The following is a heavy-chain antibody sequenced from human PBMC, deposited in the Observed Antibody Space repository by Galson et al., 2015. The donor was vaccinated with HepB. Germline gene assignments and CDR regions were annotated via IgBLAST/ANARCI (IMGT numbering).Heavy chain of an antibody. CDR2: ISYDGSNK. Sequence: SLRLSCAASGFTFSSCAMHWVRQAPGKGLEWVAVISYDGSNKYYADSVKGRFTISRDNSKNTLYLQMNSLRAEDTAVYYCAREDYYDSSGPYANYYYYGMDVWGQGTTVTVSS. V-gene: IGHV3-30-3*01. J-gene: IGHJ6*02. D-gene: IGHD3-22*01. CDR3: AREDYYDSSGPYANYYYYGMDV. CDR1: GFTFSSCA.